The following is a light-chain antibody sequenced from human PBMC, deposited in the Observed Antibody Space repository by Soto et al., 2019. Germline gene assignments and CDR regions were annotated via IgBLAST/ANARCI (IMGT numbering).Light chain of an antibody. CDR1: SSNIGSNT. CDR3: ATWDDSLNGVV. Sequence: QSVLTQPPSASGTPGQRVTISCSGSSSNIGSNTINWYQQLPGTAPKLLIHGDNLRPSGVPDRFSGSKSGTSASLAISGLQSEDEADSHCATWDDSLNGVVFGGGTKLTVL. V-gene: IGLV1-44*01. J-gene: IGLJ2*01. CDR2: GDN.